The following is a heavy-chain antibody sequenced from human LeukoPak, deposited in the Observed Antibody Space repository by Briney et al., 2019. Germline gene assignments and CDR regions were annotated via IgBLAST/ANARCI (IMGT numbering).Heavy chain of an antibody. CDR2: IYTSGST. V-gene: IGHV4-4*07. CDR3: ARVQAHDYYYYYMDV. J-gene: IGHJ6*03. CDR1: GGSISSYY. Sequence: SETLSLTCTVSGGSISSYYWSWIRQPPGKGLEWIGRIYTSGSTNHNPSLKSRVTMSVDTSKNQFSLKLSSVTAADTAVYYCARVQAHDYYYYYMDVWGKGTTVTISS.